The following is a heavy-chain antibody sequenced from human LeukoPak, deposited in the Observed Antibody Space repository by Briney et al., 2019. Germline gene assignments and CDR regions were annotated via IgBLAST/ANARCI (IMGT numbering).Heavy chain of an antibody. J-gene: IGHJ5*02. CDR2: INHSGST. CDR3: ARFITMVRGVTNWFDP. Sequence: SETLSLTCAVYGGSFSGYYWSWIRQPPGKGLEWIGEINHSGSTNYNPPLKSRVTISVDTSKNQFSLKLSSVTAADTAVYYCARFITMVRGVTNWFDPWGQGTLVTVSS. V-gene: IGHV4-34*01. CDR1: GGSFSGYY. D-gene: IGHD3-10*01.